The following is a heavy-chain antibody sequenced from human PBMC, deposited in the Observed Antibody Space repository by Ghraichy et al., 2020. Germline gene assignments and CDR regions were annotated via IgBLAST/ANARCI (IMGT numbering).Heavy chain of an antibody. CDR2: IDWDDDK. V-gene: IGHV2-70*11. CDR3: ARIMYCGGDCYSDY. D-gene: IGHD2-21*02. J-gene: IGHJ4*02. CDR1: GFSLSTSGMC. Sequence: SGPTLVKPTQTLTLTCTFSGFSLSTSGMCVSWIRQPPGKALEWLARIDWDDDKYYSTSLKTRLTISKDTSKNQVVLTMTNMDPVDTATYYCARIMYCGGDCYSDYWGQGTLVTVSS.